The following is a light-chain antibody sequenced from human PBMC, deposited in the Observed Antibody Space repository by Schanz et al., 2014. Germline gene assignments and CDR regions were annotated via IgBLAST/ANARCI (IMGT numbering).Light chain of an antibody. J-gene: IGLJ3*02. CDR2: DVS. CDR3: CSYAGSSTRHWV. Sequence: QSALTQPASVSGSPGQSITISCTGTSSDIGAYNYVSWFQHHPGKAPKVVISDVSNRPSGVSSRFSGSKSGNTASLTISGLQAEDEADYYCCSYAGSSTRHWVFGGGTKLTVL. CDR1: SSDIGAYNY. V-gene: IGLV2-14*03.